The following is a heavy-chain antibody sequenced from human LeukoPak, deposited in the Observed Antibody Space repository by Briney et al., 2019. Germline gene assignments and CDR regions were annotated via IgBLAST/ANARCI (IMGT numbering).Heavy chain of an antibody. V-gene: IGHV3-33*06. Sequence: GGSLRLSCAASGFTFSSYGMHWVRQAPGKGLEWVAVIWYDGSSKYYIDSVKGRCTISRDNSKNTLYLQLNSLRAEDTAVYYCAKGHSSGWYPSLDYWGQGTLVAVSS. CDR1: GFTFSSYG. CDR3: AKGHSSGWYPSLDY. CDR2: IWYDGSSK. J-gene: IGHJ4*02. D-gene: IGHD6-19*01.